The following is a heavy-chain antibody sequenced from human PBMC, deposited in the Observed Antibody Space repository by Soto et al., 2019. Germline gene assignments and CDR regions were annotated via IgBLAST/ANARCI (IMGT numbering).Heavy chain of an antibody. CDR3: AGCSHPRVGRDGYIFY. J-gene: IGHJ4*02. D-gene: IGHD5-12*01. CDR2: IYYNRGT. V-gene: IGHV4-30-4*01. Sequence: QVQLQESGPGLVKPSQTLSLTCTVSGGSIISGGHYWSWIRQPPGKGLEWIGDIYYNRGTYYNPSIKSRFTIAVDTSKNQFSVKVSSLTAADTAVYSLAGCSHPRVGRDGYIFYWGQLTLVTISS. CDR1: GGSIISGGHY.